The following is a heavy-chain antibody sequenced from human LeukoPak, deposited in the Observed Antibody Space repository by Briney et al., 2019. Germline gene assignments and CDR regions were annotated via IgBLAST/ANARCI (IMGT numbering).Heavy chain of an antibody. CDR3: ARKGDIWSGYYQTTFDY. J-gene: IGHJ4*02. V-gene: IGHV4-39*01. Sequence: SETLSLTCTVSGGSISSSSYYWGWIRQPPGKGLEWIGSIYYSGSTYYNPSLKSRVTLSVDTSKNQFSLKLSSVTAADTAVYYCARKGDIWSGYYQTTFDYWGQGTLVTVSS. CDR2: IYYSGST. CDR1: GGSISSSSYY. D-gene: IGHD3-3*01.